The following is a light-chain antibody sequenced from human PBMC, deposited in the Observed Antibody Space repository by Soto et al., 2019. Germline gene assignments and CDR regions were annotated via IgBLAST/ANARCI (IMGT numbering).Light chain of an antibody. CDR1: SRDVGGYNY. V-gene: IGLV2-8*01. CDR2: EVS. CDR3: SSYAGSNSHVV. Sequence: QSALTQPPSSSGSPGQSVTISCTGTSRDVGGYNYVSWYQQHPGKAPKLMIYEVSKRPSGVPDRFSGSKSGNTASLTVSGLQAEDEADYYCSSYAGSNSHVVFGGGTKLTVL. J-gene: IGLJ2*01.